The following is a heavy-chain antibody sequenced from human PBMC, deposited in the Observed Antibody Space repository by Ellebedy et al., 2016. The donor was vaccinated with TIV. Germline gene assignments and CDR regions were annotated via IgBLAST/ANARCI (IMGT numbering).Heavy chain of an antibody. D-gene: IGHD1/OR15-1a*01. CDR1: EFTFSDFS. CDR2: ISSSGSFI. Sequence: GESLKISCGASEFTFSDFSMNWVRQAPGKGLEWVSSISSSGSFIYYTDSVKGRFTISRDNAKSSLYLQMNSLRAEDTAVYYCARDARFIDQQHNWFDPWGQGTLVTVSS. J-gene: IGHJ5*02. V-gene: IGHV3-21*04. CDR3: ARDARFIDQQHNWFDP.